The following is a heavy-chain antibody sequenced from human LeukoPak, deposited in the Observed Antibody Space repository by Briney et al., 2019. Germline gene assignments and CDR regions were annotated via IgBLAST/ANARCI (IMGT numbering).Heavy chain of an antibody. CDR2: INHSGST. CDR1: GGSFSGYY. V-gene: IGHV4-34*01. J-gene: IGHJ4*02. Sequence: SETLSLTCAAYGGSFSGYYWSWIRQPPGKGLEWIGEINHSGSTNYNPSLKSRVTISVDTSKNQFSLKLSSVTAADTAVYYCARGQGEDYDFWSAPFDYWGQGTLVTVSS. D-gene: IGHD3-3*01. CDR3: ARGQGEDYDFWSAPFDY.